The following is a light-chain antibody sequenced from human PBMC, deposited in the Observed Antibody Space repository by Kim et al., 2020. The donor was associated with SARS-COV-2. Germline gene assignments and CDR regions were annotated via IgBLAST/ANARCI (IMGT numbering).Light chain of an antibody. Sequence: SPSESATLSCGATQSVSSSYLACYQQNPGQAPMLLIYGASSRATGIPDRFSGSGSGTDFTLTISRLGPEDFAVYFCQQYGSSRMYTFGQGPKLEI. CDR3: QQYGSSRMYT. J-gene: IGKJ2*01. CDR1: QSVSSSY. V-gene: IGKV3-20*01. CDR2: GAS.